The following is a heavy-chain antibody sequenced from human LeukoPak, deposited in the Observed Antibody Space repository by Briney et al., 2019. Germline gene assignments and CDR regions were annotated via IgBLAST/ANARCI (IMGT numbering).Heavy chain of an antibody. D-gene: IGHD2-2*01. CDR2: IRYDGSNK. V-gene: IGHV3-30*02. CDR1: GFTFSSYG. CDR3: AKGRTIVVVPAVPFDY. J-gene: IGHJ4*02. Sequence: GGSLRLSCAASGFTFSSYGMQWVRQAPGKGLEWVAFIRYDGSNKYYADSVKGRFTISRDNSKNTLYLQMNSLRAEDTAVYYCAKGRTIVVVPAVPFDYWGQGTLVTVSS.